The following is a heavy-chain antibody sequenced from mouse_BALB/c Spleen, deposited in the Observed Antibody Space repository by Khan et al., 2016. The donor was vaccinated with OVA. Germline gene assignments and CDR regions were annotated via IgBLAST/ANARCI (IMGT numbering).Heavy chain of an antibody. CDR2: IWSGGIT. V-gene: IGHV2-2*02. CDR3: ARNYDYGEGVAY. J-gene: IGHJ3*01. D-gene: IGHD2-4*01. CDR1: YLPLTTHV. Sequence: QLKDSRPRPVQSSQSQSITSIVFYLPLTTHVVHWVRQFPEKSLEWLSAIWSGGITDFNAAFISRLFIIKDNSKSQVFFKMNSLQANVTAIYYCARNYDYGEGVAYWGLGALVTVSA.